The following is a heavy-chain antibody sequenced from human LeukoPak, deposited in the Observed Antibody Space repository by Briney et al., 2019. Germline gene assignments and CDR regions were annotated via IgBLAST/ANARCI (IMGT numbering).Heavy chain of an antibody. J-gene: IGHJ5*02. D-gene: IGHD3-10*01. CDR3: ARGGYYGSGNDFRFDP. V-gene: IGHV4-59*01. CDR2: IHYTGSA. Sequence: PSETLSLTCTVSGGSISSYYWSWIRQSPGKGLECIGYIHYTGSANYNPSLKSRVTISVETSKNQFSLKLKSVTAADTAVYYCARGGYYGSGNDFRFDPWGQGTLVTVSS. CDR1: GGSISSYY.